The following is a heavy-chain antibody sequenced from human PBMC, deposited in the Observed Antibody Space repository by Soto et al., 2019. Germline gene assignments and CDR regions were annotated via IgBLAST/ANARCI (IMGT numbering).Heavy chain of an antibody. J-gene: IGHJ4*02. CDR3: ARDLGAQIVDY. CDR2: ISGYNGNT. Sequence: QVQLVQSGAEVKKPGASVKVSCKASGYTFISYGISWVRQAPGQGLEWMGWISGYNGNTKYAQKRQGRVTMTTDTSTSTAYRELRSLRSDDTAVYYWARDLGAQIVDYWGQGTLVTVSS. V-gene: IGHV1-18*01. CDR1: GYTFISYG. D-gene: IGHD1-26*01.